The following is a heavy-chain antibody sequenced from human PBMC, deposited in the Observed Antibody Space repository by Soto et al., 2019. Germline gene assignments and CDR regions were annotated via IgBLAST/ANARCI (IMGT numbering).Heavy chain of an antibody. V-gene: IGHV3-23*01. Sequence: GGSLRLSCAASGSMFSSYAMTWVRQAPGKGLEWVSVISGSGDNTYYADSVKGRFTISRDGSKDTLYLQMNSLRADDTAVYYCAKTFFSGSGSYRGWFDPWGQGTQVTVSS. D-gene: IGHD3-10*01. CDR1: GSMFSSYA. CDR3: AKTFFSGSGSYRGWFDP. J-gene: IGHJ5*02. CDR2: ISGSGDNT.